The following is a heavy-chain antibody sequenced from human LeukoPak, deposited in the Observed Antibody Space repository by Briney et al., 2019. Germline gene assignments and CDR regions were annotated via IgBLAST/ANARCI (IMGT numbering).Heavy chain of an antibody. CDR2: ISGSGGST. D-gene: IGHD3-10*01. CDR1: GFTFSSYG. V-gene: IGHV3-23*01. CDR3: TREGTYYYGSGTLK. Sequence: GGSLRLSCAASGFTFSSYGMSWVRQAPGKGLEWVSAISGSGGSTYYADSVKGRFTISRDNSKNTLYLQMNSLRAEDTAVYYCTREGTYYYGSGTLKWGQGTLVTVSS. J-gene: IGHJ4*02.